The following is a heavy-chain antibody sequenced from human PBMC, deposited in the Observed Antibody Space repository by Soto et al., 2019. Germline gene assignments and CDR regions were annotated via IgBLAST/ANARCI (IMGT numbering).Heavy chain of an antibody. Sequence: ASVTVSCTGSGYTFTSHYIHWVRQAPGQGLEWMGIINPSGGGTSYADSVKGRFTISRDNSKSTLYLQVDSLRPEDAAVYYCARDPKTSGGQHWAFNYFDSWGQGTLVTVSS. CDR2: INPSGGGT. V-gene: IGHV1-46*04. CDR1: GYTFTSHY. CDR3: ARDPKTSGGQHWAFNYFDS. J-gene: IGHJ4*02. D-gene: IGHD7-27*01.